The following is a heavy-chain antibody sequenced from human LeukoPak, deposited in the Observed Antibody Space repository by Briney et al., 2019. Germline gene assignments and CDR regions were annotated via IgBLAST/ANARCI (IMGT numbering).Heavy chain of an antibody. D-gene: IGHD3-10*01. CDR3: ATNLWLGELSLLFDY. V-gene: IGHV3-48*01. CDR2: ISSSSSTI. Sequence: PGGSLRLSCVASGFTFSSYSMNWVRQAPGKGLEWVSYISSSSSTIYYADSVKGRFTISRDNAKNSLYLQMNSLRAEDTAVYYCATNLWLGELSLLFDYWGQGTLVTVSS. J-gene: IGHJ4*02. CDR1: GFTFSSYS.